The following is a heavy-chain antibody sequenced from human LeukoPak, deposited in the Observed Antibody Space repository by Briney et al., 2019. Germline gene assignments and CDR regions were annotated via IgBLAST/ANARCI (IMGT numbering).Heavy chain of an antibody. CDR1: GGSISSYY. CDR3: ARYTSHVFDY. V-gene: IGHV4-59*08. CDR2: IYYSGST. J-gene: IGHJ4*02. Sequence: PSETLSLTCTVSGGSISSYYWSWIRQPPGKGLEWIGYIYYSGSTNYNPSLKSRVTISVDTSKNQFSLKLSSVTAADTAVYYCARYTSHVFDYWGQGTLVTVSS. D-gene: IGHD6-13*01.